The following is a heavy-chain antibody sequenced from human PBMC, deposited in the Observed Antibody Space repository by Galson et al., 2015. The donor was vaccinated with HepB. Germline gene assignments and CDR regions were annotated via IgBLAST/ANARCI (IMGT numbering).Heavy chain of an antibody. CDR2: IYYSGTT. V-gene: IGHV4-59*01. Sequence: LSLTCTVSGGSISSYLWSWIRQSPGKGLEWIGDIYYSGTTNYNPSLDSRVTMSVDTSKNQLSLKLNSVTAADTAFYYCSGLSEDFGFDDWGQGTLVTVSS. J-gene: IGHJ4*02. CDR3: SGLSEDFGFDD. D-gene: IGHD3-10*01. CDR1: GGSISSYL.